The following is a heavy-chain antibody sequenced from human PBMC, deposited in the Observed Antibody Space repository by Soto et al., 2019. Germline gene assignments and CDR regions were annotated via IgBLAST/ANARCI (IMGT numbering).Heavy chain of an antibody. CDR2: ISFDGSDK. D-gene: IGHD3-9*01. J-gene: IGHJ2*01. CDR1: GFTFSRYG. CDR3: AKGASDILTGYPYYWYFDL. Sequence: GGSLRLSCAASGFTFSRYGMHWVRQAPGKGLEWVAVISFDGSDKYYADSVKGRFIISRDNSKNTLYLQMNSLRSEDTAVYYCAKGASDILTGYPYYWYFDLWGRGTLVTVSS. V-gene: IGHV3-30*18.